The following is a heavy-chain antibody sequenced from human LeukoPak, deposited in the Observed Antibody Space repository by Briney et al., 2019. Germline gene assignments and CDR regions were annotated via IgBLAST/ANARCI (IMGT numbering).Heavy chain of an antibody. D-gene: IGHD6-19*01. CDR1: GFTFSSYN. CDR2: ISTSGTTI. CDR3: AKGIEIAVAGTFDY. J-gene: IGHJ4*02. Sequence: GGSLRLSCAASGFTFSSYNMNWVRQAPGKGLEWVSYISTSGTTIYYADSVKGRFTISRDNAKNSLYLQMNSLRAEDTALNYCAKGIEIAVAGTFDYWGQGTLVTVSS. V-gene: IGHV3-48*01.